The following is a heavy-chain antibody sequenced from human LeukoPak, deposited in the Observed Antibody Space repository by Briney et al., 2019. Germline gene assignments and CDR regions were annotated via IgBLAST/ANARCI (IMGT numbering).Heavy chain of an antibody. D-gene: IGHD3-22*01. CDR2: MNPNTGGT. J-gene: IGHJ4*02. CDR1: GYTFTIFD. V-gene: IGHV1-8*01. Sequence: GASVKVSCKASGYTFTIFDINWVRQAPGQGLEWVGWMNPNTGGTVYAQKFQGRVTMTTDTSTSTAYMELRSLRSDDTAVYYCARDRQDYYDSSGYYDYWGQGTLVTVSS. CDR3: ARDRQDYYDSSGYYDY.